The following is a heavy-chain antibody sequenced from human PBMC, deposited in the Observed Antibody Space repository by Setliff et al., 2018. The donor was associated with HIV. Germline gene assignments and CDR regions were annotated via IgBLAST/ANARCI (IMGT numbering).Heavy chain of an antibody. J-gene: IGHJ4*02. V-gene: IGHV3-23*01. CDR3: ARGPLELVWSGDSSLMPSVDS. Sequence: GGSLRLSCAASGFTFSSFAMTWVRQAPGKGLEWVSAINGVGRTYYADSLKGRFTISRDNSKNTLYLQMNSLRTDDTAVYYCARGPLELVWSGDSSLMPSVDSWGQGTLVTVSS. CDR1: GFTFSSFA. CDR2: INGVGRT. D-gene: IGHD3-10*01.